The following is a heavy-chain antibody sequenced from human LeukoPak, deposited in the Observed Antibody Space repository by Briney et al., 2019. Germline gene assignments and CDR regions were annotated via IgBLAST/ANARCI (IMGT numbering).Heavy chain of an antibody. D-gene: IGHD1-26*01. CDR3: ASGLSGSVRTGVDWFDP. CDR2: IYYSGST. J-gene: IGHJ5*02. CDR1: GGSISSGGYY. V-gene: IGHV4-31*03. Sequence: SETLSLTCTVSGGSISSGGYYWSWIRQHPGKGLEWIGYIYYSGSTYYNPSLKSRVTISVDTSKNQFSLKLSSVTAADTAVYYCASGLSGSVRTGVDWFDPWGQGTLVTVSS.